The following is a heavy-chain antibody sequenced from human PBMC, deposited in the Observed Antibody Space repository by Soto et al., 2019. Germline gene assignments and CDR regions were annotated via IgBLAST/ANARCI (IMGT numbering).Heavy chain of an antibody. Sequence: GGSLRLSCAASGFTFSLFWMSWVRQAPGKGLEWVANIKQDGTKTYYVDSVKGRFIISRDNAKNSLFLQMNSLRADDTAVYYCGRVPLDGNYANGVDVWGQGTTVTVSS. CDR1: GFTFSLFW. V-gene: IGHV3-7*03. D-gene: IGHD4-17*01. CDR3: GRVPLDGNYANGVDV. J-gene: IGHJ6*02. CDR2: IKQDGTKT.